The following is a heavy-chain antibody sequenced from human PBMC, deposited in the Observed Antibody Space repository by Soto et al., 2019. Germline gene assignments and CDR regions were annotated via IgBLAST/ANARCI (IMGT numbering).Heavy chain of an antibody. D-gene: IGHD5-18*01. CDR2: INHLTTT. CDR1: GGSFSSYH. CDR3: ARGYDTALAPIF. J-gene: IGHJ4*02. Sequence: PSETLSLTCAAYGGSFSSYHWSWIRQTPGKGLEWIGEINHLTTTNYNPALKSRVIISLDTPKNQFSLKLSSVTAAHTAVYYCARGYDTALAPIFWGQGIQVTAPQ. V-gene: IGHV4-34*01.